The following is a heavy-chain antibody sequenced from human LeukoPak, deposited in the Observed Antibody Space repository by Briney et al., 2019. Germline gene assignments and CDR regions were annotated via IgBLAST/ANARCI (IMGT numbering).Heavy chain of an antibody. CDR3: ARDHNVYATYYFDY. J-gene: IGHJ4*02. D-gene: IGHD2-8*01. CDR2: IYSGGST. CDR1: GSTVSSNY. V-gene: IGHV3-53*05. Sequence: PGGSLRLSCAASGSTVSSNYMSWVRQAPGKGLEWVSVIYSGGSTYYADSVKGRFTISRDNSKNTLYLQMNSLRSDDTAVYYCARDHNVYATYYFDYWGQGTLVTVSS.